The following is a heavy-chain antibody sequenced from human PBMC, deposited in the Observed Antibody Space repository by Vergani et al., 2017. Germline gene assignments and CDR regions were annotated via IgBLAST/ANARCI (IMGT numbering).Heavy chain of an antibody. Sequence: QVQLQESGPGLVKPSETLSLTCTVSGGSISSYYWSWIRQPPGKGLEWIGYIYYSGSTNYNPSLKSRVTISVDTSKNQFSLKLSSVPAADTAVYYCARMGLYDSSGYYYDAFDIWGQGTMVTVSS. CDR2: IYYSGST. CDR1: GGSISSYY. J-gene: IGHJ3*02. D-gene: IGHD3-22*01. V-gene: IGHV4-59*08. CDR3: ARMGLYDSSGYYYDAFDI.